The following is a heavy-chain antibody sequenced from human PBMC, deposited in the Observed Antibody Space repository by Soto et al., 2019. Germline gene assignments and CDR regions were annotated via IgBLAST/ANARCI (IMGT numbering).Heavy chain of an antibody. Sequence: QLQLQESGPGLVKPSETLSLTCTVSGGSISSSSYYWGWIRQPPGKGLEWIGSIYYSGSTYYNPSLKSRVTISVDTSKNQFSLKLSSVTAADTAVYYCARNSAESEYYYYYYYYMDVWGKGTTVTVSS. CDR3: ARNSAESEYYYYYYYYMDV. D-gene: IGHD2-2*01. CDR1: GGSISSSSYY. CDR2: IYYSGST. V-gene: IGHV4-39*01. J-gene: IGHJ6*03.